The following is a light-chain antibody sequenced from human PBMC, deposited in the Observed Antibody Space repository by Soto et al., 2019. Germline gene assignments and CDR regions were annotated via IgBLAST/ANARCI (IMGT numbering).Light chain of an antibody. CDR3: QQYGNSPWT. V-gene: IGKV3-20*01. CDR2: GAS. J-gene: IGKJ1*01. Sequence: EIVLTQSPATLSLSPWERATLSCRASQSISSFLAWYQQKPGQAPRLLIYGASNRATGIPARFSGSGSGTDFTLTISRLEPEDFAVYYCQQYGNSPWTFGQGTKVDIK. CDR1: QSISSF.